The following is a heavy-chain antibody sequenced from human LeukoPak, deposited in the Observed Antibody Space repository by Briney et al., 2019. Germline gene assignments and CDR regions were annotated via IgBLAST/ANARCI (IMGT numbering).Heavy chain of an antibody. V-gene: IGHV1-69*13. CDR1: GGTFSSYA. J-gene: IGHJ5*02. D-gene: IGHD2-2*01. CDR2: IIPIFGTA. CDR3: AKGRDKYQLLSKNWFDP. Sequence: SVKVSCKASGGTFSSYAISWVRQAPGQGLEWMGGIIPIFGTANYAQKFQGRVTITADESTSTAYMELSSLRSEDTALYYCAKGRDKYQLLSKNWFDPWGQGTLVTVSS.